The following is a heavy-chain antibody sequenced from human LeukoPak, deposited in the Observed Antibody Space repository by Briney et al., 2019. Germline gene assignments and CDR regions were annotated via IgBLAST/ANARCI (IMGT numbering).Heavy chain of an antibody. CDR1: GYTFTGYY. CDR2: INPNSGGT. J-gene: IGHJ4*02. D-gene: IGHD2-2*01. V-gene: IGHV1-2*06. CDR3: ARDEGYCSSTNCYDDFDY. Sequence: ASVKVSCKASGYTFTGYYMHRVRQAPGQGLEWMGRINPNSGGTNYAQKFQGRVTMTRDTSISTAYMELSRLRSDDTAVYYCARDEGYCSSTNCYDDFDYWGQGTLVTVSS.